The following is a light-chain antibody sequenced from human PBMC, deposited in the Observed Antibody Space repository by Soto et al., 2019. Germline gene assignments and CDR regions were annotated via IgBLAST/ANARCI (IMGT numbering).Light chain of an antibody. CDR2: EVS. CDR1: RRDVGAFNY. V-gene: IGLV2-14*01. Sequence: QSALTQPASVSGSPGQSITISCTGPRRDVGAFNYVSWFQQYPGKAPKLMIYEVSNRPSGISNRFSGSKSGNTASLTISGLQAEDEADYYCSSYTTSIILFGGGTKLTVL. J-gene: IGLJ2*01. CDR3: SSYTTSIIL.